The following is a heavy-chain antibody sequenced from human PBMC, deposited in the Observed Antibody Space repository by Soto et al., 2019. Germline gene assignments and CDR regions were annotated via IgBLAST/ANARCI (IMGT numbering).Heavy chain of an antibody. J-gene: IGHJ5*02. V-gene: IGHV1-69*12. CDR2: IIPIFGTA. CDR1: GGTFSSYA. CDR3: ARDSCGGDCYNWFDP. D-gene: IGHD2-21*02. Sequence: QVQLVQSGAEVKKPGSSVKVSCKASGGTFSSYAISWVRQAPGQGLEWMGGIIPIFGTANYAQKFQGRVTSXXDXPXXTADMGLSSLRSEDTAVYYCARDSCGGDCYNWFDPWGQGTLVTVSS.